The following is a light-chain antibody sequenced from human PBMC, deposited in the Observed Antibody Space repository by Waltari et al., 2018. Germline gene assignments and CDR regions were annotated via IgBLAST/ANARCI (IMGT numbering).Light chain of an antibody. CDR3: QQYYTFSVT. CDR2: KAS. J-gene: IGKJ5*01. Sequence: DIQMTQSPSTLSASVGDRVTITCRASQSINIRLAWYQQKPGRAPKLLMDKASNLASGVPSRFSGSGSGTEFTLTINSPQPDDFATYYCQQYYTFSVTFGQGTRLDIK. V-gene: IGKV1-5*03. CDR1: QSINIR.